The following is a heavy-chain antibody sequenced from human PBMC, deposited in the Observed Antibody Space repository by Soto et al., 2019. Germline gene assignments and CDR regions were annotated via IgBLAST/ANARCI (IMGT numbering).Heavy chain of an antibody. CDR2: ISSSSSTI. Sequence: GSLRLSCAASGFTFSSYSMNWVRQAPGKGLEWVSYISSSSSTIYYADSVKGRFTISRDNAKNSLYLQMNSLRAEDTAVYYCAREYYDILTGYPCGMDVWGQGTTVTVSS. D-gene: IGHD3-9*01. V-gene: IGHV3-48*01. CDR1: GFTFSSYS. CDR3: AREYYDILTGYPCGMDV. J-gene: IGHJ6*02.